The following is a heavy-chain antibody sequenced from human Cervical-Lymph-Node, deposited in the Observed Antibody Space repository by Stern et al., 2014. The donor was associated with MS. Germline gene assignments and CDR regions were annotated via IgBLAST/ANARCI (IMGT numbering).Heavy chain of an antibody. V-gene: IGHV2-70*01. CDR2: LDWDGDK. CDR1: GFSLSTTGMC. D-gene: IGHD2-21*01. Sequence: QVTLRESGPALVQPTQTLTLTCTFSGFSLSTTGMCLSWIRQLPGKALEWLALLDWDGDKYYSTALKTRLTISKDTSKNQVVLTMTNMAPLDTATYFCVRAREGYYFDYWGQGIPVTVSS. CDR3: VRAREGYYFDY. J-gene: IGHJ4*02.